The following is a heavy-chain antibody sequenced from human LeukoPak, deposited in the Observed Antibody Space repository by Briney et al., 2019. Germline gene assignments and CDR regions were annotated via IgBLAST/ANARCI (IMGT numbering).Heavy chain of an antibody. CDR2: ISAYNGNT. CDR3: ARSLMEPDIVGDPFDY. D-gene: IGHD2-15*01. V-gene: IGHV1-18*01. CDR1: GYTFTSYG. Sequence: GASVKVSCKASGYTFTSYGISWVRQAPGQGLEWMGWISAYNGNTNYAQKLQGRVTMTTDTSTSTAYMELRSLRSEDTAVYYCARSLMEPDIVGDPFDYWGQGTLVTVSS. J-gene: IGHJ4*02.